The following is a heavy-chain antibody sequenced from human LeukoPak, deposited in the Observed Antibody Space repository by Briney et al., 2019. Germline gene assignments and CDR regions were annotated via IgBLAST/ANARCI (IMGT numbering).Heavy chain of an antibody. CDR2: IYYTGST. CDR1: GGSINSDY. V-gene: IGHV4-59*01. D-gene: IGHD2-21*02. Sequence: SETLSLTCTVSGGSINSDYWSWIRQPPGKGLEWIGYIYYTGSTNYNPSLKSRVTISVDTSKNQFSLKLSSVTAADTAVYYCVRGGVTFDYWGQGTLVTVSS. CDR3: VRGGVTFDY. J-gene: IGHJ4*02.